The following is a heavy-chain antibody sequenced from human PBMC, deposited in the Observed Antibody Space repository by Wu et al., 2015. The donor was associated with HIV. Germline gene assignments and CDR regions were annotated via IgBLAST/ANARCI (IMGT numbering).Heavy chain of an antibody. CDR2: INPNGGGT. CDR3: ARDATPVTTEFDF. Sequence: QVQLVQSGAEVKTPGASVKVSCRTSGYTFTAYCVHWVRQAPGQGLEWVGWINPNGGGTIYAQKFEGRVTLTRDTSISTAYLELSNLRPDDTAVYYCARDATPVTTEFDFWGQGALVTVSS. V-gene: IGHV1-2*02. CDR1: GYTFTAYC. D-gene: IGHD4-17*01. J-gene: IGHJ4*02.